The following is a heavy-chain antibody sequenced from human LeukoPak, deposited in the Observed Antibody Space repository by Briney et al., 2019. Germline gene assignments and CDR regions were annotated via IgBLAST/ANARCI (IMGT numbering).Heavy chain of an antibody. CDR1: GGSFSGYY. J-gene: IGHJ6*02. Sequence: SETLSLTCAVYGGSFSGYYWSCIRQPPGKGLEWIGEINHSGSTNYNPSLKSRVTISVDTSKNQFSLKLSSVTAADTAVYYCARQSYYYYGMDVWGQGTTVTVSS. CDR2: INHSGST. CDR3: ARQSYYYYGMDV. V-gene: IGHV4-34*01.